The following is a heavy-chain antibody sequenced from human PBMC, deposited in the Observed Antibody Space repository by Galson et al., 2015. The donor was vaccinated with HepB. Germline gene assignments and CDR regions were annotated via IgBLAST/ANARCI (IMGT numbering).Heavy chain of an antibody. D-gene: IGHD5-12*01. CDR1: GGSISSGGYS. Sequence: TLSLTCGVSGGSISSGGYSWSWIRQPPGKGLEWIGYIYPSGSTYSNPSLKSRLTISVDRSKNQFSLKLSSVTAADTAVYYCARAMVATSFSALDVWGQGTMVTVSS. J-gene: IGHJ3*01. V-gene: IGHV4-30-2*01. CDR2: IYPSGST. CDR3: ARAMVATSFSALDV.